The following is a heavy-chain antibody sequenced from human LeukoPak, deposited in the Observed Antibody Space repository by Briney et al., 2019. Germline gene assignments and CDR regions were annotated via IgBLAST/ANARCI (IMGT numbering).Heavy chain of an antibody. CDR1: GFTFSSYA. V-gene: IGHV3-23*01. J-gene: IGHJ4*02. CDR2: ISGSGGST. Sequence: GGPLRLSCAASGFTFSSYAMSWVRQAPGKGLEWVSAISGSGGSTYYADSVKGRFTISRDNSKNTLYLQMNSLRAEDTAVYYCAKAAGYCSSTSCYPPVIRYWGQGTLVTVSS. D-gene: IGHD2-2*01. CDR3: AKAAGYCSSTSCYPPVIRY.